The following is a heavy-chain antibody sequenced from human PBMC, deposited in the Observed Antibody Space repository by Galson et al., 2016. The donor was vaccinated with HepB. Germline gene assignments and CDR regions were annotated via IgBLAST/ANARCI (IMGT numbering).Heavy chain of an antibody. CDR3: ARENGDYLFIDY. CDR1: GFTFSNHY. V-gene: IGHV3-74*01. J-gene: IGHJ4*02. D-gene: IGHD4-17*01. Sequence: SLRLSCAGSGFTFSNHYMHWVRQAPGKGLAWVSRINSDGSNANYADSVKGRFTISRDNARNTLYLHVNSLRAEDAAVYYCARENGDYLFIDYWGQGTLVTVSS. CDR2: INSDGSNA.